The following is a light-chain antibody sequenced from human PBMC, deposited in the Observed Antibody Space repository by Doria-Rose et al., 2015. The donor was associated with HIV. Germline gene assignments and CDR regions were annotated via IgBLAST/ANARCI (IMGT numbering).Light chain of an antibody. Sequence: MTQSPSSLSAFVGDRVTITCRASQSISSYLNWYQQKPGKAPKLLIYAASSLQSGVPSRFSGSGSGTDFTLTISSLQPEDFAAYYCQQSCCTPSTFGQGTELETK. J-gene: IGKJ2*02. CDR3: QQSCCTPST. CDR2: AAS. V-gene: IGKV1-39*01. CDR1: QSISSY.